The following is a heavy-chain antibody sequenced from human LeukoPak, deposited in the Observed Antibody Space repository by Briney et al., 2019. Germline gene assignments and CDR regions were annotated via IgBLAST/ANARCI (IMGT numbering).Heavy chain of an antibody. CDR2: ISGSGGST. J-gene: IGHJ3*02. Sequence: GGSLRLSCAASGFTFSDYYMSWVRQAPGKGLEWVSAISGSGGSTYYADSVKGRFTISRDNSKTTLYLQMNSLRAEDTAVYYCAKELNSGYDLLWAFDIWGQGTMVTVSS. V-gene: IGHV3-23*01. CDR3: AKELNSGYDLLWAFDI. D-gene: IGHD5-12*01. CDR1: GFTFSDYY.